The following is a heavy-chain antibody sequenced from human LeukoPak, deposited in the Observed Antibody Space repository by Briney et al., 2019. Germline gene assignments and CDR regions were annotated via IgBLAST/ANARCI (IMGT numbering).Heavy chain of an antibody. CDR3: ARGGLPYYYYFMDV. Sequence: ASVKVSCKASGYTFSSYEINWVRQATGQGLEWMGWMNPNNGNTGYAQNFQGRVTMTRNTSISTAYMELSSLRSEDTAVYYCARGGLPYYYYFMDVWGKGTTVTVSS. CDR1: GYTFSSYE. CDR2: MNPNNGNT. J-gene: IGHJ6*03. V-gene: IGHV1-8*01.